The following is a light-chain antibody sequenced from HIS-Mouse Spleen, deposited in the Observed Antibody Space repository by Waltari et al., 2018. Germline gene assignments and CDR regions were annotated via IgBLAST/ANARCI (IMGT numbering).Light chain of an antibody. CDR3: QAWDSSTDVV. CDR1: KSREEY. Sequence: SSELNQPPAVPVTPGQAACITCSGDKSREEYSSWYQPKPGQSPVLVIYQDSKRPSGIPERFSGSNSGNTATLTISGTQAMDEADYYCQAWDSSTDVVFGGGTKLTVL. J-gene: IGLJ2*01. V-gene: IGLV3-1*01. CDR2: QDS.